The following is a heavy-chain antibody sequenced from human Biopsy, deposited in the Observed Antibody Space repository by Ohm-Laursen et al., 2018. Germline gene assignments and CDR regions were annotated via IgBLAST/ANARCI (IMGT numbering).Heavy chain of an antibody. Sequence: SLRLSCAAVGFMFSASWMSWVRQAPGKGLEWVANINPDGSVKYFADSVKGRFTISRDNAENSMYLQMSSLTVDDTAVYYCARDERWGQGTLVTVSS. CDR3: ARDER. J-gene: IGHJ4*02. V-gene: IGHV3-7*01. CDR1: GFMFSASW. CDR2: INPDGSVK. D-gene: IGHD5-24*01.